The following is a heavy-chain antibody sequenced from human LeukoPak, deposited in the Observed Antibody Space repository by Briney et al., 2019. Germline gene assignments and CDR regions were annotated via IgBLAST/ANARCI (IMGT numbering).Heavy chain of an antibody. V-gene: IGHV3-23*01. Sequence: GGSLRLSCAASGFTFSSYAMNSVRQAPGKGLEWVSVISGSGGSTYYADSVKGRFTMSRDNSKNTLYLQMNSLRAEDTAVYYCAKERGNGVRGAFDIWGQGTMVTVSS. CDR1: GFTFSSYA. J-gene: IGHJ3*02. CDR2: ISGSGGST. D-gene: IGHD4-17*01. CDR3: AKERGNGVRGAFDI.